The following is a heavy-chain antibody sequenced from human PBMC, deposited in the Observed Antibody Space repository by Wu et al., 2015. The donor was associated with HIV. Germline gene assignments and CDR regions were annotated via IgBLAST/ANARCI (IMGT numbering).Heavy chain of an antibody. CDR2: IYYSGNT. CDR1: GGSINSGNYY. CDR3: ARDPGGEQTDY. D-gene: IGHD2-8*02. V-gene: IGHV4-30-4*08. J-gene: IGHJ4*02. Sequence: QVQLQESGPGLVKPSQTLTLTCIVSGGSINSGNYYWSWIRQPPGKGLEWIGYIYYSGNTYYNPSLKGRVTLSVDTSKNQFSLNLTAVTAADTTIYYCARDPGGEQTDYWGQGTLVTVSS.